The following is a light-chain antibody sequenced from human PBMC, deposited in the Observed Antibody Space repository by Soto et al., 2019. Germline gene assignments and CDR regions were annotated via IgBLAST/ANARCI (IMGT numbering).Light chain of an antibody. CDR2: DAS. V-gene: IGKV3-11*01. CDR3: QQRNVWPPVT. J-gene: IGKJ5*01. Sequence: EIVLTQSPATLSLPPGERATLSCRASQSVSSYLAWYQQKPGQAPRLLIYDASNRATGIPARFSGSGSGTDFTLTISRLEPEDSAVYYCQQRNVWPPVTFGQGTRLEIK. CDR1: QSVSSY.